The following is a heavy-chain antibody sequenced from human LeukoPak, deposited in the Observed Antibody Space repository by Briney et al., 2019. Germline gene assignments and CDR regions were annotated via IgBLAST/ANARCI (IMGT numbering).Heavy chain of an antibody. D-gene: IGHD2-21*01. Sequence: PGGSLRLSCAASGFTFSNYGMHWVRQASGKGLEWVAFIPYDGSNKYYADSLQGRLTISRDNSMNTLYLQMSSLRAEDTARYYCAKDICGGNCYPHGGYWGQGTLVTVSS. CDR1: GFTFSNYG. V-gene: IGHV3-30*02. CDR2: IPYDGSNK. J-gene: IGHJ4*02. CDR3: AKDICGGNCYPHGGY.